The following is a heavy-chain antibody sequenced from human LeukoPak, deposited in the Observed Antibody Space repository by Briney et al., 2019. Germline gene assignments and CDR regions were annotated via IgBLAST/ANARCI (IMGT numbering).Heavy chain of an antibody. CDR2: ISGSGSRT. D-gene: IGHD3-22*01. Sequence: GGTLRLSCAASGFTYGTYGMSWVRQAPGKGLEWVSVISGSGSRTYNADSVKGRFTISRDNSKNTLYLQMNSLRVEDTAVYYCAKLNFDSSTDYSNHFEYWGQGTLVTVSS. CDR3: AKLNFDSSTDYSNHFEY. CDR1: GFTYGTYG. V-gene: IGHV3-23*01. J-gene: IGHJ4*02.